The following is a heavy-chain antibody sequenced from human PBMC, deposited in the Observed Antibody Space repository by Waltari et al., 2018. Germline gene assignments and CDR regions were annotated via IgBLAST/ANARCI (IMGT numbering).Heavy chain of an antibody. CDR2: IYYSGST. CDR3: ARGKYYDFWSGLNWFDP. V-gene: IGHV4-59*01. J-gene: IGHJ5*02. Sequence: QVQLQESGPGLVKPSETLSLTCTVSGGSISSYYWSWIRQPPGKGLEWIGYIYYSGSTNYNPSLKSRVTISVDTSKNQFSLKLSSVTAADTAVYYCARGKYYDFWSGLNWFDPWGQGTLVIVSS. CDR1: GGSISSYY. D-gene: IGHD3-3*01.